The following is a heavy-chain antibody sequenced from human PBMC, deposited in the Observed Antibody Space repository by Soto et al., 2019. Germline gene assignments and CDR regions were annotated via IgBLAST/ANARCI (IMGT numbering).Heavy chain of an antibody. Sequence: EVRLVESGGGLVQPGGSLRVSCVVSGFTFRNYWMNWVRQAPGKGLEWVSRINLDGSDTTYAESVMGRFTISRDNAKDTLYLHMNSVRVEDTAVYFCARRGYSGYDEWGQGTLVTVSS. J-gene: IGHJ4*02. V-gene: IGHV3-74*01. CDR3: ARRGYSGYDE. CDR2: INLDGSDT. D-gene: IGHD5-12*01. CDR1: GFTFRNYW.